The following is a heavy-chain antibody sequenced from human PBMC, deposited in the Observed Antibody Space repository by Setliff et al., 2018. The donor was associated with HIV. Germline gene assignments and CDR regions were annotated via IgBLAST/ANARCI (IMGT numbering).Heavy chain of an antibody. D-gene: IGHD2-2*01. CDR2: ISGSGVTT. Sequence: HPGGSLRLSCAVSGFTFTGYAMSWVRQAPGKGLEWVSTISGSGVTTYYADSAQGRFTISTDNSDNTLYLQMNSLRAEDTALYYCAKLTYCSSSSCDAFDIWGQGTMVTVSS. CDR3: AKLTYCSSSSCDAFDI. J-gene: IGHJ3*02. CDR1: GFTFTGYA. V-gene: IGHV3-23*01.